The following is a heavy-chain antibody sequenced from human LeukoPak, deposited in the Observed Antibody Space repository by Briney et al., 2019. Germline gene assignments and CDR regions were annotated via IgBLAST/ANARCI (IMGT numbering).Heavy chain of an antibody. CDR3: ARPYSSGGWYFDL. CDR1: GYTFTSYY. CDR2: INPSGGST. Sequence: ASVKVSCKASGYTFTSYYMHWVRQAPGQGLEWMGIINPSGGSTSYAQKFQGRVTMTRDTCTSTVYMELSSLRSEDTAVYYCARPYSSGGWYFDLWGRGTLVTVSS. J-gene: IGHJ2*01. D-gene: IGHD6-19*01. V-gene: IGHV1-46*01.